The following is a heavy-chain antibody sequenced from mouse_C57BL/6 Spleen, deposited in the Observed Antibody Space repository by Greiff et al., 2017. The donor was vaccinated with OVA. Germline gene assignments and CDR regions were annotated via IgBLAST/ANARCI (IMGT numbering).Heavy chain of an antibody. CDR2: IYPGDGDT. CDR1: GYAFSSSW. V-gene: IGHV1-82*01. J-gene: IGHJ3*01. CDR3: ARSDYRGGFAY. Sequence: VQLQQSGPELVKPGASVKISCKASGYAFSSSWMNWVKQRPGKGLEWIGRIYPGDGDTNYNGKFKGKATLTADKSSSTAYMQLSSLTSEDSAVYFCARSDYRGGFAYWGQGTLVTVSA. D-gene: IGHD5-5*01.